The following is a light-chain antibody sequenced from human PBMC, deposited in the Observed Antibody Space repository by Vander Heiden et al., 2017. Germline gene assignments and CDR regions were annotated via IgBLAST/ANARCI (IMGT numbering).Light chain of an antibody. CDR1: RSDIGSKS. V-gene: IGLV1-44*01. CDR3: ATGDDSLNDWV. J-gene: IGLJ3*02. CDR2: SDD. Sequence: QSVLTQPPSASGTPGQRVTISCSGSRSDIGSKSVDWYQQFPGTAPKLLIYSDDQRHAGVPGRFSGSKSGAAAAMAISGLQAEEEAEYYCATGDDSLNDWVFGGGTKLTVL.